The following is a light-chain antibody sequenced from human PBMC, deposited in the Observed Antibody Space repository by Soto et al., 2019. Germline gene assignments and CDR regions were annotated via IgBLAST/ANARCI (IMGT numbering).Light chain of an antibody. CDR2: GAS. J-gene: IGKJ1*01. Sequence: EIVMTQSPATLSVSPGERATLSCRASQSVTSNLAWYQRKPGQAPRLLIYGASTRATGIPARFSGSGSGTEFTLTISRRQSEDFAVYYWQQYNNWPRTLGQGTKVDIK. V-gene: IGKV3-15*01. CDR1: QSVTSN. CDR3: QQYNNWPRT.